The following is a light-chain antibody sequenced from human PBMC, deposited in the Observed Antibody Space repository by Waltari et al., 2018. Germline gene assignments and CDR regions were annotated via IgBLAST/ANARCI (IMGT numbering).Light chain of an antibody. CDR2: RAT. Sequence: DSQVTQSPSTLSASVGDRVTITCRASQSNNNRLAWYQQKPGKAPNLLIYRATNLESGVPSRFSGRGSGTEFTLTISSLQPDDFATYYCQQYNSYSWTFGQGTKVEIK. J-gene: IGKJ1*01. CDR1: QSNNNR. CDR3: QQYNSYSWT. V-gene: IGKV1-5*03.